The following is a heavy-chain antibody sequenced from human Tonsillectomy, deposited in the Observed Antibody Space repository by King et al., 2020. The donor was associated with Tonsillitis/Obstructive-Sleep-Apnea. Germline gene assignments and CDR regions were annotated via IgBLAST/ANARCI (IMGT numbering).Heavy chain of an antibody. Sequence: VQLVESGGGVVQPGRSLRLSCAASGFSFSNFGMHWVRQAPGKGLEWVAVISKDGTNKYFADFVKGRFTTSRDNSKKPLYLQMNSLGAEDTAVYYCAKVLWGYGSISWCRGEGSFDIWGQGTMVTVSS. V-gene: IGHV3-30*18. CDR1: GFSFSNFG. D-gene: IGHD6-13*01. CDR2: ISKDGTNK. CDR3: AKVLWGYGSISWCRGEGSFDI. J-gene: IGHJ3*02.